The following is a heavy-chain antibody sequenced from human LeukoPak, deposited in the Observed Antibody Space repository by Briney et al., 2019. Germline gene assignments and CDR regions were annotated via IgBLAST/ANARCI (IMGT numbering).Heavy chain of an antibody. CDR2: INHSGST. J-gene: IGHJ6*02. CDR3: AREARVVTAHYGMDV. Sequence: SETLSLTCAVYGGSFSGYYWSWIRQPPGKGLEWIGEINHSGSTNYNPSIKSRVPISVDTSKNQFSLKLSSVTAADTAVYYCAREARVVTAHYGMDVWGQGTTVTVSS. CDR1: GGSFSGYY. D-gene: IGHD2-21*02. V-gene: IGHV4-34*01.